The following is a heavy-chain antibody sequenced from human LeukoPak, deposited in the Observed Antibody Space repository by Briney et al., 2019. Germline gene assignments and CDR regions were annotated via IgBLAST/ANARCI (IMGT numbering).Heavy chain of an antibody. D-gene: IGHD3-10*01. J-gene: IGHJ6*02. V-gene: IGHV3-30*18. CDR1: GFIFSAYG. CDR2: ISYDGNDK. CDR3: AKARSPRGSIYYSMGV. Sequence: GGSLRLSCAAFGFIFSAYGRYSVRQAPGKGLECVAVISYDGNDKYYTDSVKGRFTISRDNSKRTVSLQMNSLRYDDTAVYYCAKARSPRGSIYYSMGVWGQGTTVTVSS.